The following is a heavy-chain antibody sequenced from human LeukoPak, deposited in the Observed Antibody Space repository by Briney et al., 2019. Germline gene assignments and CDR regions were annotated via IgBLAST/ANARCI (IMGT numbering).Heavy chain of an antibody. V-gene: IGHV4-34*01. Sequence: SETLSLTCAVYGGSFSGYYWSWIRQPPGKGLEWIGEINHSGSTNYNPSLKSRVTISVDTSKNQFSLKLSSVTAADTAVYYCARREEWELTGGFDYWGQGTLVTVSS. CDR3: ARREEWELTGGFDY. CDR1: GGSFSGYY. D-gene: IGHD1-26*01. CDR2: INHSGST. J-gene: IGHJ4*02.